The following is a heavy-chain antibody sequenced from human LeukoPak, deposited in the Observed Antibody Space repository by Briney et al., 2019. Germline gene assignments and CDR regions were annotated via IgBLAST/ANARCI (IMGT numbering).Heavy chain of an antibody. J-gene: IGHJ4*02. V-gene: IGHV4-59*08. CDR3: ARSEVGYDRNFDS. CDR2: IYYTGST. CDR1: GGSFNNYY. Sequence: SETLSLTCTVSGGSFNNYYWHWIRQPPGKTLDWIGYIYYTGSTNYNPSLKSRVTISVQTSKNQFSLSLSSVTAADTAVYYCARSEVGYDRNFDSWGQGTLVAVSS. D-gene: IGHD3-3*01.